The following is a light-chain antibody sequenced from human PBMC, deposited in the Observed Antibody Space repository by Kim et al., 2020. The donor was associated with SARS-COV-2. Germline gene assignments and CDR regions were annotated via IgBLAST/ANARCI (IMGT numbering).Light chain of an antibody. J-gene: IGLJ1*01. CDR3: AAWDDSLTGYV. CDR1: SSNIGTFT. V-gene: IGLV1-44*01. CDR2: SNN. Sequence: ELTQPPSASGNPGQRVTISCSGSSSNIGTFTVNWYQQVPGTTPKLLVNSNNQRPSGVPDRFSASKSGTSASLAISGLQSEDEAEYYCAAWDDSLTGYVFGPGTKVTVL.